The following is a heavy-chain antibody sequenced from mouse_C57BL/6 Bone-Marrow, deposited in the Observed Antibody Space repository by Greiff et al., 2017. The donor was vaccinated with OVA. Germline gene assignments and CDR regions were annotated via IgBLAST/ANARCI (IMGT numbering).Heavy chain of an antibody. CDR3: ARGGWLLRGWYFDV. CDR2: IYPRSGNT. V-gene: IGHV1-81*01. CDR1: GYTFTSYG. Sequence: VQLQQSGAELARPGASVKLSCKASGYTFTSYGISWVKQRTGQGLEWIGEIYPRSGNTYYNEKFKGKATLTADKSSSTAYMELRSLTSEDSAVYFCARGGWLLRGWYFDVWGTGTTVTVSS. J-gene: IGHJ1*03. D-gene: IGHD2-3*01.